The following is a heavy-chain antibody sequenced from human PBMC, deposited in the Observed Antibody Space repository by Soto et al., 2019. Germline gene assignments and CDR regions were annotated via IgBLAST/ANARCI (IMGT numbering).Heavy chain of an antibody. J-gene: IGHJ4*02. CDR2: ISSNGGST. Sequence: GGSLRLSCSASGFIFSSYAMHWVRQAPGKGLEYVSGISSNGGSTYYADSVKGRFTISRDYSKNTLNLQMSSLRAEDTAVYYCVKDQGGSYYVLDFWGQGTLVTVSS. CDR1: GFIFSSYA. D-gene: IGHD1-26*01. V-gene: IGHV3-64D*08. CDR3: VKDQGGSYYVLDF.